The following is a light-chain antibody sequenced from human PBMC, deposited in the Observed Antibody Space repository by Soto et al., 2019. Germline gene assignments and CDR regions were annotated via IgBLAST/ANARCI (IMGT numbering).Light chain of an antibody. CDR1: SSDVGGYNY. J-gene: IGLJ1*01. Sequence: QSVXTQPASVSGSPGQSITISCTGTSSDVGGYNYVSWYQQHPGKAPKLMIYDVSNRPSRVSNRFSGSKSGNTASLTISGLQAEDEADYYCSSYTSSSTLYVFGTGTKVTVL. CDR2: DVS. V-gene: IGLV2-14*01. CDR3: SSYTSSSTLYV.